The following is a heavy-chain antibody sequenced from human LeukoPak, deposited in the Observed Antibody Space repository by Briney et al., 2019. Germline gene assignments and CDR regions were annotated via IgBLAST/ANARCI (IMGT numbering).Heavy chain of an antibody. D-gene: IGHD3-22*01. Sequence: WTSVKVSCKASGYTFTDYYMHWVRQAPGQGLEWMGIINPNGGSTSYAQKFQGRVTMTRDTSTSTVYMELSSLRSEDTAVYYCARDPRLSSGYSTGILWYFDLWGRGTLVTVSP. V-gene: IGHV1-46*01. CDR2: INPNGGST. CDR1: GYTFTDYY. J-gene: IGHJ2*01. CDR3: ARDPRLSSGYSTGILWYFDL.